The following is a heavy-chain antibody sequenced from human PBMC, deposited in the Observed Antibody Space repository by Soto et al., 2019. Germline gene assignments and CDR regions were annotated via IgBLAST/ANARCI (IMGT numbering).Heavy chain of an antibody. CDR1: GFTFDDYA. J-gene: IGHJ4*02. D-gene: IGHD1-26*01. Sequence: VQLLESGGGLVQPGGSLRLSCAASGFTFDDYAMHWVRQAPGKGLEWVSGISWNSGSIGYADSVKGRFTISRDNAKNSLYLQMNSLRAEDTALYYCAKSLGAGSDYWGQGTLVTVSS. V-gene: IGHV3-9*01. CDR2: ISWNSGSI. CDR3: AKSLGAGSDY.